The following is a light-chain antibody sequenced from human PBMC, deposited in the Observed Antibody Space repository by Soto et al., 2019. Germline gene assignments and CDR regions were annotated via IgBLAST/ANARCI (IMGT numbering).Light chain of an antibody. CDR3: QQYNNWPRK. J-gene: IGKJ1*01. CDR2: GAS. V-gene: IGKV3-15*01. CDR1: QSVSSN. Sequence: EIVMTQSPATLSVSPGERATLSCRASQSVSSNLAGYQQKPGQAPRLLIYGASPRATGIPARFSGSGSGTEFTLTISSLQSEDFAVYYCQQYNNWPRKFGQGTKVEIK.